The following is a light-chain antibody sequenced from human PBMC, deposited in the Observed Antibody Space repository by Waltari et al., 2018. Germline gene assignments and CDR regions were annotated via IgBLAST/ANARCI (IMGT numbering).Light chain of an antibody. V-gene: IGKV1-33*01. CDR1: QDISNY. Sequence: DVQMTQSPSSLSASVGDRVTITCQASQDISNYLNWYQQKPGKAPNLLIYATSNLESGVPSRFSGSGSGTLFTFTISSLQPEYIATYYCQQYDSLPLTFGPGTTVDV. J-gene: IGKJ3*01. CDR3: QQYDSLPLT. CDR2: ATS.